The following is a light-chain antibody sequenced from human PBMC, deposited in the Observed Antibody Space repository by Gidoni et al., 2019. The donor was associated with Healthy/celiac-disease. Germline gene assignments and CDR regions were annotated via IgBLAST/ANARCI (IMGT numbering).Light chain of an antibody. CDR1: PSISSG. V-gene: IGKV1-5*03. J-gene: IGKJ2*01. CDR2: KAS. CDR3: QQYNSYPYT. Sequence: DIQMTQSPSTLSASVGDRVTITCRASPSISSGLAWYQQKPGKAPKLLIYKASSLESGVPSRFSGSGSGTEFTLTISSLQPDDFATYYCQQYNSYPYTFGQGTKLEIK.